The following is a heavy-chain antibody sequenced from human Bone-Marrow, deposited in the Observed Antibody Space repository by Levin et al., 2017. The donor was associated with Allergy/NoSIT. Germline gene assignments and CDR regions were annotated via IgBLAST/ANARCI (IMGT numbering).Heavy chain of an antibody. CDR1: GFRFGGYD. V-gene: IGHV3-49*04. D-gene: IGHD3-9*01. Sequence: GESLKISCTGSGFRFGGYDMSWVRQAPGKGLEWVGFIRNKGYGATTEYAASVRGRFTISRDDSKSIAYLQMNSVTSEDTAVYYCTRNLVGYDFLTGLDYGGRGTQVTVSS. CDR2: IRNKGYGATT. J-gene: IGHJ4*02. CDR3: TRNLVGYDFLTGLDY.